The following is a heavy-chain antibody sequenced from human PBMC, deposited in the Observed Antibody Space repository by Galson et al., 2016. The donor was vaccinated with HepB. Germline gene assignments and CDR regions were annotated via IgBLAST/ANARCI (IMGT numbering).Heavy chain of an antibody. CDR2: LSSDGRNK. CDR1: GFTFSRHG. Sequence: SLRLSCAASGFTFSRHGMHWVRQAPGQGLEWVAVLSSDGRNKYYADSVKGRFTISRDNSQTMMYLQMTSLRHDDTAVYYCAKDQGELERRFYVMDVWVQGTAVTVSS. V-gene: IGHV3-30*18. CDR3: AKDQGELERRFYVMDV. D-gene: IGHD1-1*01. J-gene: IGHJ6*02.